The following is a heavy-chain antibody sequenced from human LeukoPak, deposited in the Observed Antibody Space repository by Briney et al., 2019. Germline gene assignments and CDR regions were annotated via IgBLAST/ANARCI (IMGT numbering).Heavy chain of an antibody. D-gene: IGHD6-19*01. CDR3: ARGPRQNSSFYV. CDR2: INHSGST. V-gene: IGHV4-34*01. J-gene: IGHJ4*02. Sequence: SETLSLICAVYGGSFSGYYWSWIRQPPGKGLEWIGEINHSGSTNYNPSLKSRVTISVDTSKNQFSLKLSSVTAADTAVYYCARGPRQNSSFYVWGQGTLVNVSS. CDR1: GGSFSGYY.